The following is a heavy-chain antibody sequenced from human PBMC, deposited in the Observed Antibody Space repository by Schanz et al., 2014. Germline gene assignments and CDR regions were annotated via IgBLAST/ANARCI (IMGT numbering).Heavy chain of an antibody. CDR1: GFTFSSYA. J-gene: IGHJ4*02. V-gene: IGHV3-48*04. CDR3: ARIGGSVFDY. CDR2: VSSSSSYT. Sequence: EVQVVESGGGLVQPGGSLRLSCAASGFTFSSYAMSWVRQAPGKGLEWVSYVSSSSSYTHYADSVKGRFTISRDNAKNSLYLQMNSLRAEDTAVYYCARIGGSVFDYWAQGTLVTVSS. D-gene: IGHD3-10*01.